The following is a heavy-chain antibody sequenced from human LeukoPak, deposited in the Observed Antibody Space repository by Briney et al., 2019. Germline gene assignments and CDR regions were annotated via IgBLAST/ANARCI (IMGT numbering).Heavy chain of an antibody. D-gene: IGHD5-18*01. V-gene: IGHV4-34*01. Sequence: SETLSLTCAVYGGSFSDYCWSWIRQSPGKGLEWIGEINQSGSTNYNPSLKSRLTISVDTSKNQFSLNLRSVTATDTAIYYCARVVTVGYMYYFDYWGQGILITVSS. CDR2: INQSGST. CDR1: GGSFSDYC. J-gene: IGHJ4*02. CDR3: ARVVTVGYMYYFDY.